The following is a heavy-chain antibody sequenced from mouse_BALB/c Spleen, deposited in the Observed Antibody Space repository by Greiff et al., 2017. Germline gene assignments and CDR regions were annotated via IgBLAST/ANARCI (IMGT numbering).Heavy chain of an antibody. CDR1: GYTFTDYY. Sequence: VKLMESGAELARPGASVKLSCKASGYTFTDYYINWVKQRTGQGLEWIGEIYPGSGNTYYNEKFKSKATLTVDKSSSTAYMQLSSLTSEDSAVYYCTRRYYGSSYFDYWGQGTTLTVSS. J-gene: IGHJ2*01. CDR2: IYPGSGNT. V-gene: IGHV1-77*01. CDR3: TRRYYGSSYFDY. D-gene: IGHD1-1*01.